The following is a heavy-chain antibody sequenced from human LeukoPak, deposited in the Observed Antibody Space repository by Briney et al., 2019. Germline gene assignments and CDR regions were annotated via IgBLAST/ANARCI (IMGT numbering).Heavy chain of an antibody. V-gene: IGHV3-20*04. CDR1: GFTLDDSV. Sequence: PGGSLRLSCAASGFTLDDSVMSWLRQAPGKGLEWVSGINWNGGSTGYADSVKGRFTISRDNAKNSLYLQMSSLRAEHTALYYCARDWFTRLGELSPDRAFDYWGQGTLVTVSS. D-gene: IGHD3-16*02. CDR2: INWNGGST. J-gene: IGHJ4*02. CDR3: ARDWFTRLGELSPDRAFDY.